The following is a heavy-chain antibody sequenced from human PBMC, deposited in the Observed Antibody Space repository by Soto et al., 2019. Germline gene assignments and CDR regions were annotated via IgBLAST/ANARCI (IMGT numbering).Heavy chain of an antibody. CDR1: GFTFENHA. D-gene: IGHD3-22*01. CDR2: ISWNGGVI. CDR3: AKDVYDRSGYCYDY. V-gene: IGHV3-9*01. J-gene: IGHJ4*02. Sequence: EVQLVESGGGLVQPGRPLRLSCAASGFTFENHAMHWVRQAPGKGLEWVSGISWNGGVIGYVGSVKGRFTISRDNAKNSLYLQMDSLRTEDTALYYCAKDVYDRSGYCYDYWGQGTLVTVSS.